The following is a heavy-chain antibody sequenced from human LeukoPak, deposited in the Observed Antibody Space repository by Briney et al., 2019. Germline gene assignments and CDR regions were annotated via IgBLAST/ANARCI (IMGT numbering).Heavy chain of an antibody. Sequence: GGSLRLSCTASGFTFSSYAMSWVRQAPGKGLEWVSAISGSGSSTYFADSVKGRFTLSRDNSKNTLYLQMNSLRAEDTAVYYCARDGWDYDFWSGYYGPDYWGQGTLVTVSS. CDR1: GFTFSSYA. CDR2: ISGSGSST. D-gene: IGHD3-3*01. V-gene: IGHV3-23*01. J-gene: IGHJ4*02. CDR3: ARDGWDYDFWSGYYGPDY.